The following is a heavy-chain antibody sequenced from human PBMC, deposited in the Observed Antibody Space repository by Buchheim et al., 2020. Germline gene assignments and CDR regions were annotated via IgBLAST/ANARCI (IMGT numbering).Heavy chain of an antibody. Sequence: EVQLLESGGGLVQPGGFLRLSCAASGFIFSSYLMTWVRQAPGKGLECVATITGSGDSTYYADSVKGRFTISRDNSKNTLYLQMNSLRAEDTAVYYCAKRFDQRYFDYWGQGTL. CDR1: GFIFSSYL. CDR2: ITGSGDST. D-gene: IGHD2-2*01. CDR3: AKRFDQRYFDY. J-gene: IGHJ4*02. V-gene: IGHV3-23*01.